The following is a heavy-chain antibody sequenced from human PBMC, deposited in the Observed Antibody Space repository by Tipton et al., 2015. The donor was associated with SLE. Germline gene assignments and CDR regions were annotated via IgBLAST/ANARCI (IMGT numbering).Heavy chain of an antibody. D-gene: IGHD3-10*01. V-gene: IGHV4-39*07. CDR2: LYYSGST. CDR3: ARPQIKDGYYFDY. Sequence: TLSLTCTVSGGSISSSSYYWGWIRQPPGKGLEWIGSLYYSGSTYYNPSLQSRVTISVDTSKNQFSLKLSSVTAADTAVYYCARPQIKDGYYFDYWGQGTLVTVSS. J-gene: IGHJ4*02. CDR1: GGSISSSSYY.